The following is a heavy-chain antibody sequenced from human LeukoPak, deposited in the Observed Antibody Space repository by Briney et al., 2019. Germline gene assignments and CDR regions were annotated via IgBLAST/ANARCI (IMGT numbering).Heavy chain of an antibody. Sequence: ASVKVSCKASGYTFTGYYMHWVRQAPGQGLEWMGRINPNSGGTNYAQKFQGRVTMTRDASISTAYMELSRLRSDDTAVYYCARDGASDCSGGSCYSRYYYYYMDVWGKGTTVTVSS. CDR2: INPNSGGT. V-gene: IGHV1-2*06. CDR1: GYTFTGYY. D-gene: IGHD2-15*01. CDR3: ARDGASDCSGGSCYSRYYYYYMDV. J-gene: IGHJ6*03.